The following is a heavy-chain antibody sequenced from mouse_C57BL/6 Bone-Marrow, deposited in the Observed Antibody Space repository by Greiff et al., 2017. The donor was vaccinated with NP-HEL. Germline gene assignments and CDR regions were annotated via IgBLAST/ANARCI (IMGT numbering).Heavy chain of an antibody. CDR2: IYPSDSET. V-gene: IGHV1-61*01. CDR1: GYTFTSYW. D-gene: IGHD2-2*01. CDR3: ARVDGYDPFAY. Sequence: QVQLQQPGAELVRPGSSVKLSCKASGYTFTSYWMDWVKQRPGQGLEWIGNIYPSDSETHYNQKFKDKATLTVDKSSSTAYMQLSSLTSEDSAVYYCARVDGYDPFAYWGQGTLVTVSA. J-gene: IGHJ3*01.